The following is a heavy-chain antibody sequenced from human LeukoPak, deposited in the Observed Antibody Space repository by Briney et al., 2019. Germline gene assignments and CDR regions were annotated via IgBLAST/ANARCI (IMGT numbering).Heavy chain of an antibody. CDR1: GFSVNNKY. D-gene: IGHD1-26*01. CDR2: IYSGGST. Sequence: GGSLRLSCAASGFSVNNKYMSWVRQAPGKGLEWVSVIYSGGSTYYADSVTGRFTISRDNSKNTLYLQMNSLRAEDTAVYYCARDPLWELLDYWGQGTLVTVSS. V-gene: IGHV3-53*05. CDR3: ARDPLWELLDY. J-gene: IGHJ4*02.